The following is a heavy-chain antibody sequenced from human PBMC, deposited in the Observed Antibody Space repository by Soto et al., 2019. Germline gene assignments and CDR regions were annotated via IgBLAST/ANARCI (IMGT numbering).Heavy chain of an antibody. Sequence: PGGSLRLSCAASGFTFSSYGMHWVRQAPGKGLEWVAVIWYDGSNKYYADSVKGRFTISRDNSKNTLYLQMNSLRAEDTAVYYCARDGSSSWLLDYWGQGTLVTVSS. CDR2: IWYDGSNK. D-gene: IGHD6-13*01. J-gene: IGHJ4*02. V-gene: IGHV3-33*01. CDR1: GFTFSSYG. CDR3: ARDGSSSWLLDY.